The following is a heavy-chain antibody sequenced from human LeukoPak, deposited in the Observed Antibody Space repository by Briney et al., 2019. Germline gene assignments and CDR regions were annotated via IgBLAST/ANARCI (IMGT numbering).Heavy chain of an antibody. V-gene: IGHV4-31*02. CDR3: ARDAIPAATPYYYYGMDV. J-gene: IGHJ6*04. D-gene: IGHD2-2*01. Sequence: STHYNPSLKIRVTISVDRAKHQFSLKLSSVTAADTAVYYCARDAIPAATPYYYYGMDVWGKGTTVTVSS. CDR2: ST.